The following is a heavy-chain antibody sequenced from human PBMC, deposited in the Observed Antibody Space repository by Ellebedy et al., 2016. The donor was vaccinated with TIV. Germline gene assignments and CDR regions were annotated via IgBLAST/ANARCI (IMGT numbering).Heavy chain of an antibody. CDR2: IRVYNGDS. CDR1: GDTFTTYG. V-gene: IGHV1-18*01. CDR3: ARCPPGSVTKDY. D-gene: IGHD3-10*01. Sequence: ASVKVSCXASGDTFTTYGISWVRQAPGQGLEWMGWIRVYNGDSNYAQKLQGRVSLTTDTSTSTAYMELSSLTSDDTAMYFCARCPPGSVTKDYWGQGTLVTVSS. J-gene: IGHJ4*02.